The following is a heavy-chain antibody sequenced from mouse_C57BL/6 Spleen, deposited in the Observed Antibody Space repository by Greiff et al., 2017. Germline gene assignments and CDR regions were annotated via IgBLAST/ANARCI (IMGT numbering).Heavy chain of an antibody. D-gene: IGHD2-1*01. Sequence: VKLMESGPGLVQPSQSLSITCTVSGFSFTSYGVHWVGQSPGKGLEWLGVIWSGGSTGYNAAFISRLSISKDNSKSQVFFKMNSLQADDTAIYYCASYGNYGYAMDYWGQGTSVTVSS. J-gene: IGHJ4*01. CDR1: GFSFTSYG. V-gene: IGHV2-2*01. CDR3: ASYGNYGYAMDY. CDR2: IWSGGST.